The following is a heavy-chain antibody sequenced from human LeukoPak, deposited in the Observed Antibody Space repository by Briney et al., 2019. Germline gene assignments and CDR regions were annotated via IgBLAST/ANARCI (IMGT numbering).Heavy chain of an antibody. CDR2: ISYDGSNK. CDR1: GFTFSTYW. J-gene: IGHJ4*02. V-gene: IGHV3-30*18. Sequence: GGSLRLSCAASGFTFSTYWMSWVRQAPGKGLEWVAVISYDGSNKYYADSVKGRFTISRDNSKNTLYLQMNSLRAEDTAVYYCAKDTPFDYWGQGTLVTVSS. CDR3: AKDTPFDY.